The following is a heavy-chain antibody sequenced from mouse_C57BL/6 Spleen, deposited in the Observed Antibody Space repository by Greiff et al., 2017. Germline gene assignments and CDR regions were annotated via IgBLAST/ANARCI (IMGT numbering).Heavy chain of an antibody. CDR1: GYTFTSYD. CDR3: AIPFAY. Sequence: QVQLQQSGPELVKPGASVKLSCKASGYTFTSYDINWVKQRPGQGLEWIGWNYPRDGSTKYNEKFKGKATLTVDTSSSTAYMGLHSLTSEDSAVYFCAIPFAYWGQGTLVTVSA. CDR2: NYPRDGST. J-gene: IGHJ3*01. V-gene: IGHV1-85*01.